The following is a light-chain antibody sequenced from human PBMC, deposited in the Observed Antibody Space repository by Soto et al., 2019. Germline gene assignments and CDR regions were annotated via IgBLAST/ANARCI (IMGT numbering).Light chain of an antibody. Sequence: QSALTQPPSASGSPGQSVTISCTGTSSDIGAYIYVSWYQPHPGKAPKLMISEVSRRPSGVPERFSGSKSGNTASLSGSGLQADDEAHYYCSSYAGSNNFVFGTGTKVTV. V-gene: IGLV2-8*01. CDR3: SSYAGSNNFV. J-gene: IGLJ1*01. CDR1: SSDIGAYIY. CDR2: EVS.